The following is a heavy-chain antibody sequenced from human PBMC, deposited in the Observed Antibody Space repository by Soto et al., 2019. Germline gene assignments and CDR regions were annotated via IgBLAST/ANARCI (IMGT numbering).Heavy chain of an antibody. CDR3: ARGGPIRSMGY. CDR2: INHSGST. V-gene: IGHV4-34*01. D-gene: IGHD3-3*01. Sequence: QVQLQQWGAGLLKPSETLSLTCAVYGGSFSGYYWSWIRQPPGKGLEWIGEINHSGSTNYNPSLKRRVTKSVDTSKNQFSQKLSSVTAADTAVYYCARGGPIRSMGYWGQGTLVTVSS. J-gene: IGHJ4*02. CDR1: GGSFSGYY.